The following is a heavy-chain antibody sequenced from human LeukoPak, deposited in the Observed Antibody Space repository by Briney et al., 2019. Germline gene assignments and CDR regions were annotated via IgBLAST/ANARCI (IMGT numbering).Heavy chain of an antibody. CDR3: ARQGVVVPAATYYYYYYGMDV. Sequence: SETLSLTCAVSGGSISSSNWWSWVRQPPGKGLEWIGEIYHSGSTNYNPSLKSRVTISVDKSKNQFSLKLSSVTAADTAVYYCARQGVVVPAATYYYYYYGMDVWGQGTTVTVSS. CDR2: IYHSGST. CDR1: GGSISSSNW. J-gene: IGHJ6*02. V-gene: IGHV4-4*02. D-gene: IGHD2-2*01.